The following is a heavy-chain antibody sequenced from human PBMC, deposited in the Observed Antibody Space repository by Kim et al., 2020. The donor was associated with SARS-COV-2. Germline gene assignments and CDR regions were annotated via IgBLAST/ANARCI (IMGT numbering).Heavy chain of an antibody. J-gene: IGHJ6*02. V-gene: IGHV3-9*01. CDR3: AKRYGNFFGFEV. D-gene: IGHD2-15*01. CDR1: GFSFGDYG. CDR2: ISWDSGSI. Sequence: GGSLRLSCAASGFSFGDYGMYWVRQIPGKGLEWVAGISWDSGSIAYADSVKGRFTISRDNAKSSVYLQINSLRPEDTALYYCAKRYGNFFGFEVWGQGTT.